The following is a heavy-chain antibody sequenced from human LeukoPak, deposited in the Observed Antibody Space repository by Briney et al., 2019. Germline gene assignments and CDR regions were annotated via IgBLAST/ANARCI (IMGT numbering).Heavy chain of an antibody. CDR1: GFTFSTYW. Sequence: PGGSLRLSCAASGFTFSTYWMSWVRQAPGKGLEWVANIKQDGSEKYYVDSVNGRFTISRDNAKNSLYLQVNSVRAEDTAVYYCARRKTVKSRIRFLETPFTPSAFDIWGQGTVVTVSS. D-gene: IGHD3-3*01. J-gene: IGHJ3*02. V-gene: IGHV3-7*01. CDR3: ARRKTVKSRIRFLETPFTPSAFDI. CDR2: IKQDGSEK.